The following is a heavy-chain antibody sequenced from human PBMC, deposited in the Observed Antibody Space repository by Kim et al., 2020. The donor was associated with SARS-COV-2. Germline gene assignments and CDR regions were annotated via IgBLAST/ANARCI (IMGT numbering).Heavy chain of an antibody. CDR3: ARDGGSSWYSGRVDYFDY. J-gene: IGHJ4*02. D-gene: IGHD6-13*01. V-gene: IGHV3-30*01. Sequence: KGRVTISRDNSKNTLYLQMNSLRAEDTAVYYSARDGGSSWYSGRVDYFDYWGQGTLVTVSS.